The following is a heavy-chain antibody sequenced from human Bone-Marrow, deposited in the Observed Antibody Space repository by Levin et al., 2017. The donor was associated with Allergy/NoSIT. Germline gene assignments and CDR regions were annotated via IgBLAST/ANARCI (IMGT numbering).Heavy chain of an antibody. V-gene: IGHV1-46*03. CDR2: IDPSGGTT. Sequence: PRASVKVSCKTSGYVFATNYMHWVRQAPRQSLEWMGLIDPSGGTTTYAQNSQGGVIVTREESTDTVYLVLTNLTSEDTGIYYCTRDNRMPVSGSGWFDPWGQGTLVTVFS. CDR1: GYVFATNY. J-gene: IGHJ5*02. D-gene: IGHD2-15*01. CDR3: TRDNRMPVSGSGWFDP.